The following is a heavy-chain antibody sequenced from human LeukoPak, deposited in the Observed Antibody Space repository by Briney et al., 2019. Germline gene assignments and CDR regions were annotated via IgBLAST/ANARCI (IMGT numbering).Heavy chain of an antibody. CDR2: IYYSGST. CDR1: GGSISSSSYY. Sequence: SETLFLTCTVSGGSISSSSYYWGWIRQPPGKGLEWIGSIYYSGSTYYNPSLKSRVTISVDTSKNQFSLKLSSVTAADTAVYYCARHEDYRPFDYWGQGTLVTVSS. V-gene: IGHV4-39*01. J-gene: IGHJ4*02. CDR3: ARHEDYRPFDY. D-gene: IGHD3-16*01.